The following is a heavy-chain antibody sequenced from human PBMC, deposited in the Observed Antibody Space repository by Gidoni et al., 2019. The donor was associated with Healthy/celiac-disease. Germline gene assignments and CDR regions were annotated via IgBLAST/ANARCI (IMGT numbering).Heavy chain of an antibody. CDR2: INPRGGST. V-gene: IGHV1-46*01. J-gene: IGHJ6*02. CDR1: GHTFPTYY. D-gene: IGHD5-12*01. CDR3: ARNWDIVATNEYGMDV. Sequence: QVQLVHSVSEVKKPGASLKVSCKASGHTFPTYYMHWVRQAPGQGLEWTGIINPRGGSTSYAQKFQGRVTMTRDTSTSTVYMELSSLRSEDTAVYYCARNWDIVATNEYGMDVWGQGTTVTVSS.